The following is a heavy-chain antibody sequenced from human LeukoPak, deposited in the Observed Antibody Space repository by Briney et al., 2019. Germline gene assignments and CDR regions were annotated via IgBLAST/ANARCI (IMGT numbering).Heavy chain of an antibody. Sequence: TGGSLRLSCAASGFTFSNAWMSWVRQAPGKGLEWVGRIKSKTDGGTTDYAAPVKGRFTISRDDSKNTLYLQMNSLKTEDTAVYYCTTTFTPYYYMDVWGKGTTVTVSS. CDR1: GFTFSNAW. D-gene: IGHD2/OR15-2a*01. CDR2: IKSKTDGGTT. V-gene: IGHV3-15*01. CDR3: TTTFTPYYYMDV. J-gene: IGHJ6*03.